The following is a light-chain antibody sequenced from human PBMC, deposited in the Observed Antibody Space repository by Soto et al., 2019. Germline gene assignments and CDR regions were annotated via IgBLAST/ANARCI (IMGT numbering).Light chain of an antibody. J-gene: IGKJ1*01. CDR2: AAS. CDR1: QSVNTY. Sequence: VQMTQSPSSLSASVGDRVTITCRASQSVNTYLHWYQQKAGQAPKLLIYAASNLQSGVPSRFSGRGSGTDFTLTVESLQPEDFATYYCQQGYSNPWTFGQGTKV. CDR3: QQGYSNPWT. V-gene: IGKV1-39*01.